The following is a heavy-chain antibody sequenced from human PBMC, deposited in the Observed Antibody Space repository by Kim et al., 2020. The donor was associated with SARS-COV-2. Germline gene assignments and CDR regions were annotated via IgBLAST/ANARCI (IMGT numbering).Heavy chain of an antibody. CDR2: IYYSGST. D-gene: IGHD3-22*01. Sequence: SETLSLTCTVSGGSISSSSYYWGWIRQPPGKGLEWIGSIYYSGSTYYNPSLKSRVTISVDTSKNQFSLKLSSVTAADTAVYYCARGGYYDVYGMDVWGQGTTVTVSS. CDR3: ARGGYYDVYGMDV. CDR1: GGSISSSSYY. J-gene: IGHJ6*02. V-gene: IGHV4-39*01.